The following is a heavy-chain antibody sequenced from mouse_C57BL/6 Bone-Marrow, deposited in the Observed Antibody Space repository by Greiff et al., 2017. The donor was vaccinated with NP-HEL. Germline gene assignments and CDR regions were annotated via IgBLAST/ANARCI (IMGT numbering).Heavy chain of an antibody. CDR3: AREGPITTEYYFDY. CDR1: GFTFSSYA. Sequence: EVMLVESGGGLVKPGGSLKLSCAASGFTFSSYAMSWVRQTPEKRLEWVATISDGGSYTYYPDNVKGRFTISRDNAKNNLYLQMSHLKSEDTAMYYCAREGPITTEYYFDYWGQGTTLTVSS. CDR2: ISDGGSYT. J-gene: IGHJ2*01. V-gene: IGHV5-4*01. D-gene: IGHD1-1*01.